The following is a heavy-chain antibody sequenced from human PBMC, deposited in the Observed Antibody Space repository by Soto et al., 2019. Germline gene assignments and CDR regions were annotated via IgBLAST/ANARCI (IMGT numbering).Heavy chain of an antibody. D-gene: IGHD6-19*01. V-gene: IGHV3-33*01. CDR3: ARAGSQWLVQAVDY. J-gene: IGHJ4*02. CDR2: IWYDGSNK. CDR1: GFTFSSYG. Sequence: QVQLVESGGGVVQPGRSLRLSCAASGFTFSSYGMHWVRQAPGKGLEWVAVIWYDGSNKYYADSVKGRFTISRDNSKNTLYLQMNSLRAEDTAVYYCARAGSQWLVQAVDYWGQGTLVTVSS.